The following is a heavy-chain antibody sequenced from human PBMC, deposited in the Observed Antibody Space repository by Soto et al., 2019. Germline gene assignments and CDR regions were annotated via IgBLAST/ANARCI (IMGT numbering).Heavy chain of an antibody. Sequence: EVQLLESGGGLVQPGGSLGLSCGASGFSFNNDWMHWVRQAPGRGLEWVGRIKSKADGATTEYAEPGKGTFTISKDDSKNTGYLQMNTLKTADTAGNYCYADYYIGGGHTPRWGQGPLVTVS. CDR2: IKSKADGATT. D-gene: IGHD3-10*02. CDR3: YADYYIGGGHTPR. V-gene: IGHV3-15*07. J-gene: IGHJ4*02. CDR1: GFSFNNDW.